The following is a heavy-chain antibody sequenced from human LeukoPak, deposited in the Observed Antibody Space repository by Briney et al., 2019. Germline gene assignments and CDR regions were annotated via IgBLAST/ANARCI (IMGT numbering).Heavy chain of an antibody. Sequence: SETLSLTCTVSGGSISSSSYYWGWIRQPPGKGLEWIGSIYYSGSTYYNPSLKSRVTISVDTSKNRFSLKLSSVTAADTAVYYCARQAPGVVVAATLFDYWGQGTLVTVSS. J-gene: IGHJ4*02. CDR2: IYYSGST. CDR3: ARQAPGVVVAATLFDY. D-gene: IGHD2-15*01. CDR1: GGSISSSSYY. V-gene: IGHV4-39*01.